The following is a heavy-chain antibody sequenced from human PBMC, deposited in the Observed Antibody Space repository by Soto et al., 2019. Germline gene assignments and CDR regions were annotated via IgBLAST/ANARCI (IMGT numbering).Heavy chain of an antibody. D-gene: IGHD6-6*01. Sequence: QVQLVQPGAEVKKPGASVKFSCKASGYIFTNFYIHWVRQAPGQGLEWIGIINPNGGSTNYAQNFQGRVTMTRDTSTSTVYMDLSSLRSEVTAVYYCTRGLASGDYWGQITLITVSS. CDR2: INPNGGST. CDR1: GYIFTNFY. V-gene: IGHV1-46*03. J-gene: IGHJ4*02. CDR3: TRGLASGDY.